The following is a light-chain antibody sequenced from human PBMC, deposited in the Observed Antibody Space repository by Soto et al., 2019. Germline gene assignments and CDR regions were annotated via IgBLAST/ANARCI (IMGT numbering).Light chain of an antibody. V-gene: IGKV3-11*01. CDR2: DAS. J-gene: IGKJ5*01. CDR3: QQRSNWPPRLT. Sequence: EIVLTQSPATLSLSPGERATRSCRASQSVSSYLAWYQQKPGQAPRLLIYDASNRATGIPARFSGSGSGTDFTLTISSLEPEDFAVYYCQQRSNWPPRLTFGQGTRLEIK. CDR1: QSVSSY.